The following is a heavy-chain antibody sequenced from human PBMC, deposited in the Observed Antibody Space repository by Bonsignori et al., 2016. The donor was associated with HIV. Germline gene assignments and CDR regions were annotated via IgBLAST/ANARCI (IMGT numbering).Heavy chain of an antibody. J-gene: IGHJ4*02. Sequence: WVRQAPGQGLEWMGGIIPILGIANYAQKFQGRVTITADKSTSTAYMELSSLRFEDTAVYYCASAWDCGGDCFTAPGDYWGQGTLVTVSS. V-gene: IGHV1-69*10. D-gene: IGHD2-21*01. CDR2: IIPILGIA. CDR3: ASAWDCGGDCFTAPGDY.